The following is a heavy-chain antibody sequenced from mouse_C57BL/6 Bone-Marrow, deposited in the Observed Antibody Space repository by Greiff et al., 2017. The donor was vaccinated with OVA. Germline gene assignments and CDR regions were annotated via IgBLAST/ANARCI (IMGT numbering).Heavy chain of an antibody. CDR2: ISSGGDYI. J-gene: IGHJ4*01. Sequence: DVMLVESGEGLVKPGGSLKLSCAASGFTFSSYAMSWVRQTPEKRLEWVAYISSGGDYIYYADTVKGRFTISRDNARNTLYLQMSSLKSEDTAMYYCTRVSPLYYGNFYYAMDYWGQGTSVTVSS. V-gene: IGHV5-9-1*02. D-gene: IGHD2-1*01. CDR3: TRVSPLYYGNFYYAMDY. CDR1: GFTFSSYA.